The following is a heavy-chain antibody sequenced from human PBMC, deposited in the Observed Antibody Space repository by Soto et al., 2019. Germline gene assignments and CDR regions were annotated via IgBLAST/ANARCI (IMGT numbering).Heavy chain of an antibody. CDR3: AREAPSGIAAAGFDY. Sequence: ASVKVSCKASGYTFTSYYMHWVRQAPGQGLEWMGIINPSGGSASYAQKFQGRVTMTRDTSTSTVYMELSSLRSEDTAVYYCAREAPSGIAAAGFDYWGQGTLVTVSS. J-gene: IGHJ4*02. D-gene: IGHD6-13*01. CDR2: INPSGGSA. V-gene: IGHV1-46*01. CDR1: GYTFTSYY.